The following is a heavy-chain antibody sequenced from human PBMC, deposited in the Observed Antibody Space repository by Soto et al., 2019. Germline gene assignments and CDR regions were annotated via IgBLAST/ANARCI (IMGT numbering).Heavy chain of an antibody. V-gene: IGHV3-30*18. Sequence: PGGSLRLSCEASGFNFSNYAMHWLRQAPDKGLQWLAIISYDATIKYYPDSVKGRFTVSRDNSKNTLFLQMNRLTPEDTAVYYCAKDSGGHNYFDPWGQGTPVTVSS. CDR1: GFNFSNYA. CDR3: AKDSGGHNYFDP. J-gene: IGHJ5*02. CDR2: ISYDATIK. D-gene: IGHD2-15*01.